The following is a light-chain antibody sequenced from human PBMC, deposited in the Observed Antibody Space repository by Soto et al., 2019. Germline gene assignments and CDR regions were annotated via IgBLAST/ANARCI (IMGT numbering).Light chain of an antibody. Sequence: DIQMTQSPSSLSASVGDRVTITCRARESISTWLAWYQQKPGKAPKLLIYGAASLESGVPPRFSGDGSETELTLTISSLQRDDFGTYYCQQDSRLWSFGQGAKVELE. CDR1: ESISTW. CDR3: QQDSRLWS. V-gene: IGKV1-5*03. J-gene: IGKJ1*01. CDR2: GAA.